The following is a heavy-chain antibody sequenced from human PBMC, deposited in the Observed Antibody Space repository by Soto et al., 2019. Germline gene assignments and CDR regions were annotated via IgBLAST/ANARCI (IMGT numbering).Heavy chain of an antibody. V-gene: IGHV3-33*01. CDR3: ARAGVVVWYYFEY. CDR2: IWYDGSNK. D-gene: IGHD3-3*01. J-gene: IGHJ4*02. CDR1: GFTFSSYG. Sequence: QVQLVESGGGVVQPGRSLRLSCAASGFTFSSYGMHWVRQAPGKGLEWVAVIWYDGSNKYYADSVKGRFTISRDNSKNTLYLQMNSLRVEDTAVYSCARAGVVVWYYFEYCGQGTLVTVSS.